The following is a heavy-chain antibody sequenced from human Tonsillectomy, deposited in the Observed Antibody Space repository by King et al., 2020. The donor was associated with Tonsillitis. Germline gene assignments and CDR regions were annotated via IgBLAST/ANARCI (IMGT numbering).Heavy chain of an antibody. CDR2: IYYGGST. CDR1: GGSINNFY. Sequence: QLQESGPGLVKPSETLSLTCTVSGGSINNFYWSWIRQPPGKGLEWIGYIYYGGSTYYNPSLKSRATISVDTSKNEFSLKLSSVTAADTAVYYCARDNPDSTLDYWGQGTLVTVSS. V-gene: IGHV4-59*01. J-gene: IGHJ4*02. CDR3: ARDNPDSTLDY. D-gene: IGHD1-14*01.